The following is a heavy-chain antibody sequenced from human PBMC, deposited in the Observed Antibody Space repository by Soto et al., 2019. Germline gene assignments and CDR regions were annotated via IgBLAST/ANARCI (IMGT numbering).Heavy chain of an antibody. CDR2: IYYGGST. CDR1: GGSISSYY. V-gene: IGHV4-59*08. CDR3: ARSGDHYYYYYYMDV. D-gene: IGHD3-10*01. J-gene: IGHJ6*03. Sequence: QVQLQASGPGLVKPSETLSLTCTVSGGSISSYYWSWIRQPPGKGLEWIGYIYYGGSTNYNPSLKSRVTISVDTSKNQFSLKLSSVTAADTAVYYCARSGDHYYYYYYMDVWGKGTTVTVSS.